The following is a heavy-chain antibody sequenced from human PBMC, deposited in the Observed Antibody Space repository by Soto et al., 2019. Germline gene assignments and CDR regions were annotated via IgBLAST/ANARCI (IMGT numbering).Heavy chain of an antibody. CDR3: ARDCSTVSCPVDY. V-gene: IGHV1-18*01. CDR1: GYTFTSYG. D-gene: IGHD2-2*01. CDR2: ISPYNGNT. Sequence: SVTVSCTTSGYTFTSYGISWVRQAPGQGLEWMGWISPYNGNTNFAQKLQGRVTLTTDTSTSTAYMELRSLRSDDTALYYCARDCSTVSCPVDYWGQGTLVTVPQ. J-gene: IGHJ4*02.